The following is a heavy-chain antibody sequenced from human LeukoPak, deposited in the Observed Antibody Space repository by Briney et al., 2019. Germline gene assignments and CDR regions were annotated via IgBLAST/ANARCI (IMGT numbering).Heavy chain of an antibody. CDR3: ARLTVTTNY. CDR1: GYSISSGYY. J-gene: IGHJ4*02. Sequence: SETLSLTCTVSGYSISSGYYWSWIRQPPGKGLEWIGEINHSGSTNYNPSLKSRVTISVDTSKNQFSLKLSSVTAADTAVYYCARLTVTTNYWGQGTLVTVSS. CDR2: INHSGST. D-gene: IGHD4-17*01. V-gene: IGHV4-38-2*02.